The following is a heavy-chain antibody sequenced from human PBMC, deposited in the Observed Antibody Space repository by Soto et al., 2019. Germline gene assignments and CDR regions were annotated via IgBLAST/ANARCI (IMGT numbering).Heavy chain of an antibody. D-gene: IGHD3-22*01. CDR1: GYTLTELS. CDR3: ARAAMIVLPPPDY. J-gene: IGHJ4*02. V-gene: IGHV1-24*01. CDR2: FDPEDGET. Sequence: ASVKVSCKVSGYTLTELSMHWVRQAPGKGLEWMGGFDPEDGETIYAQKFQGRVTMTGDTSAGTAYVELSSLRSEDTAVYYCARAAMIVLPPPDYWGQGTLVTVSS.